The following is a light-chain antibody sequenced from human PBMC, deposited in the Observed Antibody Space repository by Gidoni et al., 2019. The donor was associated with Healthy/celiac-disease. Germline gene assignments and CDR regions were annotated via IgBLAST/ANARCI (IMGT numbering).Light chain of an antibody. CDR2: GAS. V-gene: IGKV3-20*01. Sequence: EIVLTQSPATLSLSPGKRATLSCRASQSVSRSYLAWYQQKTGQAPRLLIYGASSSATGIPDRFSGSGSGTDFTLTISRLEPEDFAVYYCQQYGSSPLTFGGGNKVEIK. CDR3: QQYGSSPLT. CDR1: QSVSRSY. J-gene: IGKJ4*01.